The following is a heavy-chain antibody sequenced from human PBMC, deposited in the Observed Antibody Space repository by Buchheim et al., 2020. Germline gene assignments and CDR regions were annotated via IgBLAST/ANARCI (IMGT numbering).Heavy chain of an antibody. CDR3: AREGIAAAVRVYYYMDV. J-gene: IGHJ6*03. Sequence: VQLLESGGGLVQPGGSLRLSCAASGFTFSSYAMSWIRQPPGKGLEWIGEINHSGSTNYNPSLKSRVTISVDTSTNQFSLKLSSVTAADTAVYYCAREGIAAAVRVYYYMDVWGKGTT. D-gene: IGHD6-13*01. V-gene: IGHV4-34*01. CDR1: GFTFSSYA. CDR2: INHSGST.